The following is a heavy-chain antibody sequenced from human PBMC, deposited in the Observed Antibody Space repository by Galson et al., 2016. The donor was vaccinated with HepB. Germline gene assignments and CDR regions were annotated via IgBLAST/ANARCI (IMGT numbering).Heavy chain of an antibody. V-gene: IGHV4-39*01. J-gene: IGHJ3*02. CDR3: ARLLRSGSSFGGSYI. CDR2: FYYSGGT. Sequence: SETLSLTCAVSGGSISTSGHYWVWIRQPPGKGLEWIGGFYYSGGTYFHPSLKSRLTISVDTSKRQFSLKLPSVTAADTAVYHCARLLRSGSSFGGSYIWGQGTMVTVSS. D-gene: IGHD3-22*01. CDR1: GGSISTSGHY.